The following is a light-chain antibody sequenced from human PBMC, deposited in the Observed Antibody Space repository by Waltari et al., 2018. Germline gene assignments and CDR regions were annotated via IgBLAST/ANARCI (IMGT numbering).Light chain of an antibody. CDR3: FSYTRSITFV. J-gene: IGLJ2*01. V-gene: IGLV2-23*02. Sequence: HSALTQPASVSGSPGQSITISCSGTNNDVGNNNHVPWYQQHPDRVPKLIIYEVSERPSGVSVRFSGSKSGNTASLTISGLQPDDEADYYCFSYTRSITFVFGGGTKLTVL. CDR2: EVS. CDR1: NNDVGNNNH.